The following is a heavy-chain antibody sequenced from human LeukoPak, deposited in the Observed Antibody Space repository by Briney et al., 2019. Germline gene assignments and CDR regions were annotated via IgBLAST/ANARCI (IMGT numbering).Heavy chain of an antibody. Sequence: SETLSLTCTVSGGSISSYYWSWIRQPAGKGLEWIGRIYTSGSTNYNPSLKSRVTMSLDTSKNQFSLKLSSVTAADTAVYYCARGNYYDSSGYYPWFDPWGQGTLVTVSS. CDR2: IYTSGST. CDR3: ARGNYYDSSGYYPWFDP. J-gene: IGHJ5*02. CDR1: GGSISSYY. D-gene: IGHD3-22*01. V-gene: IGHV4-4*07.